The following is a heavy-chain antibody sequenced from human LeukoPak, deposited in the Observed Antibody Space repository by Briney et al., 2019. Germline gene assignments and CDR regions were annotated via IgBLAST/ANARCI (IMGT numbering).Heavy chain of an antibody. J-gene: IGHJ4*02. CDR3: ARGGGSSGWYGVDY. Sequence: GGPLRLSCTASGFTFSSYWMHWVRQAPVKGLLWVSRINGDGSSTNYADSVKGRFTISRDNAKNTVYLQMNSLRVGDTAVYYCARGGGSSGWYGVDYWGQGTLVTVSS. CDR1: GFTFSSYW. CDR2: INGDGSST. V-gene: IGHV3-74*01. D-gene: IGHD6-19*01.